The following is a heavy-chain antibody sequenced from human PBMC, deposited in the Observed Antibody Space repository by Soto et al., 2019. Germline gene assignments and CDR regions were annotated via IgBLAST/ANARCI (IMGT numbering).Heavy chain of an antibody. D-gene: IGHD4-4*01. CDR3: ASRGMTTVRYNWFDP. CDR2: INPDNGNT. Sequence: GASVQVSCKASGYTFTRYTMNWVRQAPGQRLEWMGWINPDNGNTKSSQKFQDRVIITRDTSASTAYMDLSSLRSEDTAVYYCASRGMTTVRYNWFDPWGQGTLVTVSS. CDR1: GYTFTRYT. J-gene: IGHJ5*02. V-gene: IGHV1-3*01.